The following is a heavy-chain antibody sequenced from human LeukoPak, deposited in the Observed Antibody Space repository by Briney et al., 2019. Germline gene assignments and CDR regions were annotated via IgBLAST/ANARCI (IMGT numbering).Heavy chain of an antibody. D-gene: IGHD6-19*01. CDR2: IYNGVPT. CDR3: VQTTGWPGFDY. V-gene: IGHV4-4*09. J-gene: IGHJ4*02. CDR1: GAPISRFY. Sequence: SETLSLICTASGAPISRFYWNWVRQPPGKGLEWIGNIYNGVPTFFNPSLTSRVTLSVDTSKTQFSLQLASVTAADTAVYYCVQTTGWPGFDYWGQGILVTVSS.